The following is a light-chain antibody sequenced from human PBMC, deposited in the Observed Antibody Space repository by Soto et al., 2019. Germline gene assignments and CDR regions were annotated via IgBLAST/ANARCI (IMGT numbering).Light chain of an antibody. J-gene: IGKJ4*02. CDR3: QEYSDTPW. V-gene: IGKV3-20*01. CDR2: ATS. Sequence: EIVLTQSPGTLSLSPGERATLSCRASQSVSTNSFGWYQQKPGQAPRLLIYATSTRAPGIPDRFSGSGSGTDFTLAISRLEPEDFAVYFCQEYSDTPWFVGGTKVEIK. CDR1: QSVSTNS.